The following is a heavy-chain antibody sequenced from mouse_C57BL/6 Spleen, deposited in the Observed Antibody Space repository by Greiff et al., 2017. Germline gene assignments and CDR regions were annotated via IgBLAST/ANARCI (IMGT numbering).Heavy chain of an antibody. Sequence: QVQLKQSGAELARPGASVKMSCKASGYTFSSYTMHWVKQRPGQGLEWIGYINPSSGYTKYNQKFKDKATLTADKSSSTAYMQLSSLTSEDSAVYYCARYLLFDYWGQGTTLTVSS. D-gene: IGHD1-1*01. J-gene: IGHJ2*01. CDR2: INPSSGYT. CDR3: ARYLLFDY. V-gene: IGHV1-4*01. CDR1: GYTFSSYT.